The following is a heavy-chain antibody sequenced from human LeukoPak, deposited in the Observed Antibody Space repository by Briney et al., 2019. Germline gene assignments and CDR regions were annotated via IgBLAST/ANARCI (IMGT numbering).Heavy chain of an antibody. CDR2: ISYEGKNE. CDR3: AKQMAVDYFDY. D-gene: IGHD5-24*01. Sequence: GGSRRLSCAASGFTFSNFGMHWVRQAPGKGLEWVAVISYEGKNEYYTDSVKGRFTISRDNAKNTLYLQMNSLRAEDTAVYYCAKQMAVDYFDYWGQGTLVTVSS. J-gene: IGHJ4*02. V-gene: IGHV3-30*18. CDR1: GFTFSNFG.